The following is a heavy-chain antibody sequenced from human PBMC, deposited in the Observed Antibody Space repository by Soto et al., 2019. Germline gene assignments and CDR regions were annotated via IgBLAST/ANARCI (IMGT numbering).Heavy chain of an antibody. CDR2: IKSKADGSTK. CDR3: ATPSPGSHGYSF. Sequence: VGSLRLSCASSGITVSNVWMTWIRHSPGKGLEWVGRIKSKADGSTKEYGTPVKDRFIISRDDSKNTVDLQMHALRTEDTAFYYCATPSPGSHGYSFWGHGALVTVSS. CDR1: GITVSNVW. V-gene: IGHV3-15*01. D-gene: IGHD3-16*01. J-gene: IGHJ4*01.